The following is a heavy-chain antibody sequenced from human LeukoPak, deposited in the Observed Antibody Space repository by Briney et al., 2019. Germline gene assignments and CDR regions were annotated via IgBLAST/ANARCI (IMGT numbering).Heavy chain of an antibody. CDR1: GGSISSGGYS. CDR3: ARSEWSKLWYYYMDV. CDR2: IYHSGST. Sequence: SQTLSLTCAVSGGSISSGGYSWSWIRQPPGKGLEWIGYIYHSGSTYYNPSLKSRVTISVDTSKNQFSLKLSSVTAADTAVYYCARSEWSKLWYYYMDVWGKGTTVTVSS. J-gene: IGHJ6*03. V-gene: IGHV4-30-2*02. D-gene: IGHD3-3*01.